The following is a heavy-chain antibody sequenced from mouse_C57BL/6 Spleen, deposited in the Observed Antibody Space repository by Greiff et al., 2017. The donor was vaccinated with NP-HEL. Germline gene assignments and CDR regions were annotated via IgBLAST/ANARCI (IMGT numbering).Heavy chain of an antibody. D-gene: IGHD2-4*01. V-gene: IGHV1-74*01. CDR1: GYTFTSYW. CDR3: AMGPDYDHYAMDY. Sequence: QVQLKQPGAELVKPGASVKVSCKASGYTFTSYWMHWVKQRPGQGLEWIGRIHPSDSDTNYNQKFKGKATLTVDKSSSTAYMQLSSLTSEDSAVYYCAMGPDYDHYAMDYWGQGTSVTVSS. J-gene: IGHJ4*01. CDR2: IHPSDSDT.